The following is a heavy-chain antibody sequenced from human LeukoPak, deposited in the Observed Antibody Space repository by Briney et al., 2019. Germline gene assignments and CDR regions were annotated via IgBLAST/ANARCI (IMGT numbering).Heavy chain of an antibody. CDR1: GFTLSNND. Sequence: GGSLRLSCAASGFTLSNNDMSWVRQAPGKGLEWVSVIDSRGGTYYADSVKGRFTISRHSSKNTLYLQMNSLRAEDTAVYYCATDITMVRGAPGRYAFDIWGQGTRVTVSS. D-gene: IGHD3-10*01. J-gene: IGHJ3*02. CDR2: IDSRGGT. V-gene: IGHV3-53*04. CDR3: ATDITMVRGAPGRYAFDI.